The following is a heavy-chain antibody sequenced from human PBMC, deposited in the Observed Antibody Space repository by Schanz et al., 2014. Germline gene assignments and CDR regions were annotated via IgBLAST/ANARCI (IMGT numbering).Heavy chain of an antibody. Sequence: QAQLMQSGPELKRPGASVKVSCTASGYTLKNYGISWVRQAPGLGLEWMGWISDYNGKTNYAQKFQDRVIMSTDRSSSTAYLELRSLTSDDSTIYYCAMHRFGVFYYGLDVWGQGTTILVSS. CDR1: GYTLKNYG. D-gene: IGHD3-10*01. V-gene: IGHV1-18*01. J-gene: IGHJ6*02. CDR3: AMHRFGVFYYGLDV. CDR2: ISDYNGKT.